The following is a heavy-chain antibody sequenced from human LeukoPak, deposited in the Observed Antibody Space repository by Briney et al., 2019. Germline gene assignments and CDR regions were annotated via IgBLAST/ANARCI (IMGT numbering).Heavy chain of an antibody. CDR3: ASTYYDILTGYSYYFDY. J-gene: IGHJ4*02. CDR2: ISAYNGNT. D-gene: IGHD3-9*01. Sequence: ASVKVSCKASGYTFTSYGISWVRQAPGQGLEWMGWISAYNGNTNYAQKLQGRVTMTTDTSTSTAYMELRSLRSDDTAVYYCASTYYDILTGYSYYFDYWGQGTLVTASS. V-gene: IGHV1-18*01. CDR1: GYTFTSYG.